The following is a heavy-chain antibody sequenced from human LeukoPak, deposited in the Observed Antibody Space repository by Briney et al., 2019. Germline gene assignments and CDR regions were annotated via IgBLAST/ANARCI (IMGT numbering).Heavy chain of an antibody. Sequence: SETLSLTCAVYGGSFSDYSWSWIRQPPGKGLEWIGGINHSGGTNYNPSLETRVSISVDTSKNQVSLKLRSVTAADTAVYYCARPRLARSGGSCYFDSWGQGTQVTVSS. CDR1: GGSFSDYS. V-gene: IGHV4-34*01. D-gene: IGHD2-15*01. CDR3: ARPRLARSGGSCYFDS. CDR2: INHSGGT. J-gene: IGHJ4*02.